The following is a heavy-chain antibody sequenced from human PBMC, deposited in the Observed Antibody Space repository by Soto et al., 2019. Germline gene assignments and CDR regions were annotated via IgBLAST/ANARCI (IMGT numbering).Heavy chain of an antibody. V-gene: IGHV1-69*18. CDR1: GGTFSSYA. Sequence: QVQLVQSGAEVKKPGATVKVSCKASGGTFSSYAISWVRQAPGQGLEWMGRIIPFIGTANYAQQFEGTVTITADESTSTAYMELTNLRSADTAVYYCARVVMTTVPASYYYGMDVWGQGTLVTVSS. CDR2: IIPFIGTA. J-gene: IGHJ6*02. D-gene: IGHD4-4*01. CDR3: ARVVMTTVPASYYYGMDV.